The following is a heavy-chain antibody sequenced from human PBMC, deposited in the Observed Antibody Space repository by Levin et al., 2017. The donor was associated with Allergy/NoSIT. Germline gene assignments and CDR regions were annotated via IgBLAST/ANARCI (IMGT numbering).Heavy chain of an antibody. Sequence: SETLSLTCAVSGGSISSSNWWSWVRQPPGKGLEWIGEIYHSGSTNYNPSLKSRVTISVDKSKNQFSLKLSSVTAADTAVYYCARTGFGDFSFFDYWGQGTLVTVSS. CDR1: GGSISSSNW. CDR2: IYHSGST. V-gene: IGHV4-4*02. CDR3: ARTGFGDFSFFDY. J-gene: IGHJ4*02. D-gene: IGHD3-3*01.